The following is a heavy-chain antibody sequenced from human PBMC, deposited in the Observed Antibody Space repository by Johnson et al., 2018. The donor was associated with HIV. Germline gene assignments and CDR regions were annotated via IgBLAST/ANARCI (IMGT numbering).Heavy chain of an antibody. CDR2: INWNGGST. Sequence: VQLVESGGGLVQPGGSLRLSCAASGFTFDDYGMSWVRQAPGKGLEWVSGINWNGGSTGYADSVKGRFTISRDTAKNSLYLQMNSLRAGDTAVYYCARGGLRWVGHPADWGQGTMVTVSS. D-gene: IGHD3-10*01. J-gene: IGHJ3*01. CDR1: GFTFDDYG. CDR3: ARGGLRWVGHPAD. V-gene: IGHV3-20*04.